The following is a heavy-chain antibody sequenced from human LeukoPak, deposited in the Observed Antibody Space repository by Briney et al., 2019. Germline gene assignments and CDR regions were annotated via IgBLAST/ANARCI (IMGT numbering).Heavy chain of an antibody. J-gene: IGHJ5*02. Sequence: SETLSLTCAVYGGSFSGYYWSWIRQPPGKGLEGIGEINHSGSTNYNPSLKSRVTISVDTSKNQFSLKLSSVTAADTAVYYCARESPVAGNEYNWFDPWGQGTLVTVSS. CDR2: INHSGST. CDR3: ARESPVAGNEYNWFDP. V-gene: IGHV4-34*01. CDR1: GGSFSGYY. D-gene: IGHD6-19*01.